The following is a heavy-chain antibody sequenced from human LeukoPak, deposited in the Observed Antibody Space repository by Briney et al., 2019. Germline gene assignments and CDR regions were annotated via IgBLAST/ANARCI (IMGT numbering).Heavy chain of an antibody. CDR2: ISSGGTI. CDR3: VTVRRQYHNDIDY. J-gene: IGHJ4*02. Sequence: GGSLRLSCAATGFTFSSSEMNWVRRAPGKWLEWISYISSGGTIYYADSVKGRFTISRDNAKSSLYLQMNSLRAEDTATYHCVTVRRQYHNDIDYWGPGILVTVSS. CDR1: GFTFSSSE. V-gene: IGHV3-48*03. D-gene: IGHD2-2*01.